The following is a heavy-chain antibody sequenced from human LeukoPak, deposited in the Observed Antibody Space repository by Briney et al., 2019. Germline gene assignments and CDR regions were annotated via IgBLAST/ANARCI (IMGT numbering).Heavy chain of an antibody. CDR1: GGSISSGGYY. CDR2: IYYSGST. J-gene: IGHJ4*02. V-gene: IGHV4-31*03. CDR3: ARVNYYDSRSFDY. Sequence: SQTLSLTCTVSGGSISSGGYYWSWIRQHPGKGLEWIGYIYYSGSTYYNPSLKSRVTISVDTSKNQFSLKLSSVTAAATAVYYCARVNYYDSRSFDYWGQGTLVTVSS. D-gene: IGHD3-22*01.